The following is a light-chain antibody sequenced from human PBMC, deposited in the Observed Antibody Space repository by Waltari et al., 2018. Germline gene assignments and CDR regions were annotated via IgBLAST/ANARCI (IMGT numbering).Light chain of an antibody. J-gene: IGKJ1*01. Sequence: VLTQSPATLSLSPGERATLPCRASQSVDDYMAWYQQKPGQSPRLLIYDASNRATGIPIRFSGSGFGTDFTLTISSLEPDDFAHYYCQQRRNWPPTFGQGTKVEI. CDR1: QSVDDY. CDR2: DAS. CDR3: QQRRNWPPT. V-gene: IGKV3-11*01.